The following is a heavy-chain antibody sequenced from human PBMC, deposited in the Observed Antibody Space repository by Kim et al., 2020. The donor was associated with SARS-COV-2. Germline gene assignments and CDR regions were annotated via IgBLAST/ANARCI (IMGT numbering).Heavy chain of an antibody. CDR3: ARDTYYYDSSGYDFDY. CDR1: GFTFSSYG. Sequence: GGSLRLSCAASGFTFSSYGMHWVRQAPGKGLEWVAVIWYDGSNKYYADSVKGRFTISRDNSKNTLYLQMNSLRAEDTAVYYCARDTYYYDSSGYDFDYWGQGTLVTVSS. J-gene: IGHJ4*02. V-gene: IGHV3-33*08. CDR2: IWYDGSNK. D-gene: IGHD3-22*01.